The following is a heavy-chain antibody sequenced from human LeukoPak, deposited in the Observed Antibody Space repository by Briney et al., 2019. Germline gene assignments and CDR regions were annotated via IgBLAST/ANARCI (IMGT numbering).Heavy chain of an antibody. J-gene: IGHJ5*02. CDR3: ARGSERYCSSTSCYNGDWFDP. V-gene: IGHV4-34*01. D-gene: IGHD2-2*02. CDR1: GGSFSGYY. Sequence: PSETLSLTCAVYGGSFSGYYWSWIRQPPGKGLEWIGEINHSGSTNYNPSLKSRVTISVDTSKNQFSLKLSSVTAADTAVYYCARGSERYCSSTSCYNGDWFDPWGQGTLVTVSS. CDR2: INHSGST.